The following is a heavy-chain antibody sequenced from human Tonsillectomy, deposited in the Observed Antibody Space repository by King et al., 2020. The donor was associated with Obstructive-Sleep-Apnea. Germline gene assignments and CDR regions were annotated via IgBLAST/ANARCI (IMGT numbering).Heavy chain of an antibody. CDR1: GFSFDDYA. J-gene: IGHJ3*02. D-gene: IGHD3-16*01. Sequence: VQLVESGGGLVQPGRSLRLSCAASGFSFDDYAMHWVRQAPGKGLEWVSGINRNNDKIAYADSVKGRFTISRDNAKNSLYLQMNSLRAGDTALYYCVKNRAGGVPDAFDIWGQGKMVTVSS. V-gene: IGHV3-9*01. CDR3: VKNRAGGVPDAFDI. CDR2: INRNNDKI.